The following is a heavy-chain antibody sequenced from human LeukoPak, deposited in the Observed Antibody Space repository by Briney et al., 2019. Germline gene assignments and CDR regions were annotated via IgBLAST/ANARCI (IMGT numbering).Heavy chain of an antibody. J-gene: IGHJ4*02. CDR3: ARGGSSSSWPFYY. CDR2: IHYSGST. V-gene: IGHV4-59*01. Sequence: SETLSLTCAVYGGSFSGYYWSWIRQPPGKELEWIGYIHYSGSTNYNPSLKSRVTMSVDTSKNQFSLKLTSVTAADTAVYYCARGGSSSSWPFYYWGQGTLVTVSS. CDR1: GGSFSGYY. D-gene: IGHD6-13*01.